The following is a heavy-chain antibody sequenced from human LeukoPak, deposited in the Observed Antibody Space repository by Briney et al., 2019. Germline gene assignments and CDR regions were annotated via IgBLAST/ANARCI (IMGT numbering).Heavy chain of an antibody. CDR3: ARYSVDYGPWFPEF. J-gene: IGHJ4*02. Sequence: VASVKVSCETSGYTFTGYYVNWVRQAPGQGLEWMGWVNPDNGVTHFSQKFQGRVTMTRDTSISTAYMELNRLTSDDTAVYYCARYSVDYGPWFPEFWGQGTLVTVSS. CDR2: VNPDNGVT. D-gene: IGHD1-26*01. CDR1: GYTFTGYY. V-gene: IGHV1-2*02.